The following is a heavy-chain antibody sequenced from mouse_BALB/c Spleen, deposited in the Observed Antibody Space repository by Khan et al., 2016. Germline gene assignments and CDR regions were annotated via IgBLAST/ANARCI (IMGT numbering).Heavy chain of an antibody. CDR1: GYSITSDYA. Sequence: EVQLQESGPGLVKPSQSLSLTCTVTGYSITSDYAWNWIRQFPGNKLEWMGYISYSGSTSYHPSPKSRIYITRDTSKNQFFLQLNSVTTEDTATYYCARSMITTGFAYWGQGTLVTVSA. J-gene: IGHJ3*01. CDR2: ISYSGST. D-gene: IGHD2-4*01. V-gene: IGHV3-2*02. CDR3: ARSMITTGFAY.